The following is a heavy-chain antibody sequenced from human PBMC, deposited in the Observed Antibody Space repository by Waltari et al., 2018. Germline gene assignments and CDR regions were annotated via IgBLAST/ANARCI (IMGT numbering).Heavy chain of an antibody. V-gene: IGHV3-9*01. CDR3: AKDVTDYYDSSGYPDAFDI. J-gene: IGHJ3*02. Sequence: EVQLVESGGGLVQPGRSLRLSCAASGFTFDDYTMHWVRQAPGKGREWVAGISWNSGSRGYADSVKGRFTISRDNAKNSLYLQMNSLRAEDTAWYYCAKDVTDYYDSSGYPDAFDIWGQGTMVTVSS. CDR1: GFTFDDYT. CDR2: ISWNSGSR. D-gene: IGHD3-22*01.